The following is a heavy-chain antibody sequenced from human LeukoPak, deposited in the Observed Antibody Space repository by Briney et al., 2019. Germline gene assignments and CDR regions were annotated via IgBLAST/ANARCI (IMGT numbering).Heavy chain of an antibody. D-gene: IGHD6-13*01. V-gene: IGHV3-53*01. Sequence: GGSLRLSCAVSGLTVSSNYMSWVRQAPGKGLEWVSVIYSGGSTYYADSVKGRFTISRDNSKNTLYLQMNSLRAEDTAVYYCARARAAAGYAFDYWGQGTLVTVSS. CDR3: ARARAAAGYAFDY. J-gene: IGHJ4*02. CDR2: IYSGGST. CDR1: GLTVSSNY.